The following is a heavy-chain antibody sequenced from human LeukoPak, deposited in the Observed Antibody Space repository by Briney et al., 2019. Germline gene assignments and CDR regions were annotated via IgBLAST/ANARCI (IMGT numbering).Heavy chain of an antibody. J-gene: IGHJ4*02. D-gene: IGHD3-16*01. V-gene: IGHV4-61*01. CDR3: ARGRYGWLPFDY. CDR2: IYYSGST. CDR1: GYYIRSGYY. Sequence: SETLSLTCTVSGYYIRSGYYWGWIRQPPGKGLEWIGYIYYSGSTNYNPSLKSRVTISVDTSKNQFTLKLSSVTAADTAVYYCARGRYGWLPFDYWGQGTLVTVSS.